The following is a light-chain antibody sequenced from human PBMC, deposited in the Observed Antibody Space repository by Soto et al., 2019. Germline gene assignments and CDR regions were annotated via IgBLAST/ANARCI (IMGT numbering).Light chain of an antibody. V-gene: IGKV1-39*01. CDR1: QSISSY. CDR3: QQYKNWPPLT. Sequence: DIQMTQSPSSLSASVGDRVTITCRASQSISSYLNWYQQKPGKAPKLLIYAAFTRATGIPVRFSGSGSGTEFTLTISSLQSEDFAVYYCQQYKNWPPLTFGGGTKVEIK. J-gene: IGKJ4*01. CDR2: AAF.